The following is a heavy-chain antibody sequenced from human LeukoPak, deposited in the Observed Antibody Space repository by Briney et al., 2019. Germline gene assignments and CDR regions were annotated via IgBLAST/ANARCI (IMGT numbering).Heavy chain of an antibody. Sequence: AGRSLRLSCAASGFTFTSYGMHWVRQAPGKGLEWVAVLWYDGSNKFYADSVKGRFTISRDNSKNTLYLQMNSLRAEDTAVYYCAKEGLPTGHKGYWGQGTLVTVSS. CDR1: GFTFTSYG. J-gene: IGHJ4*02. CDR3: AKEGLPTGHKGY. V-gene: IGHV3-33*06. D-gene: IGHD1-1*01. CDR2: LWYDGSNK.